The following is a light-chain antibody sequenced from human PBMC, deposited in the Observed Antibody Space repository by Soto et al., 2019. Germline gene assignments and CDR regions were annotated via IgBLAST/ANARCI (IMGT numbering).Light chain of an antibody. Sequence: DIQMTQSPSTVSASLVDRVTITCRASQSISSWLAWYQQKPGKAPKCLIYEASTLESGVPSRLSGSGYGTEFTLTSRSLQPDDFATYYCQQYKSDSAFGQGPKLQIK. J-gene: IGKJ2*01. CDR1: QSISSW. CDR3: QQYKSDSA. CDR2: EAS. V-gene: IGKV1-5*01.